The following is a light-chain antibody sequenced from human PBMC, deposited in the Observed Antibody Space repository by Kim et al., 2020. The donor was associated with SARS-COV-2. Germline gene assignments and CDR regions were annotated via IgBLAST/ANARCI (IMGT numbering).Light chain of an antibody. CDR1: KLWDKY. J-gene: IGLJ2*01. V-gene: IGLV3-1*01. Sequence: SYELTQPPSVSMSPGQSASLTCSGDKLWDKYACWYRQKPGQSPVLVIFQDSKRPPGISERFSSPNSGNTATLTISGTQAMDEAYDDCQAWDSSTARVFGGGTQLTVL. CDR2: QDS. CDR3: QAWDSSTARV.